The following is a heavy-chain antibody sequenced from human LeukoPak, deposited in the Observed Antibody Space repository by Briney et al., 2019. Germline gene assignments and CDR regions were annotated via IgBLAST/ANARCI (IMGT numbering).Heavy chain of an antibody. CDR3: ARGRYLTTLGGAAAGFLDY. D-gene: IGHD6-13*01. Sequence: TSETLSLTCGVYGGSFSGYYWNWIRQSPGKGLEWIGEINHSGSTNYNPSLKSRVTMSVDTSQKQFSLRLTSVRAADTAVYYCARGRYLTTLGGAAAGFLDYWGQGTVVTVSS. CDR1: GGSFSGYY. J-gene: IGHJ4*02. CDR2: INHSGST. V-gene: IGHV4-34*01.